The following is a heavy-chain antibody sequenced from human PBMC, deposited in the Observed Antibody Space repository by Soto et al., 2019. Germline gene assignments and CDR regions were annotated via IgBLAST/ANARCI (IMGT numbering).Heavy chain of an antibody. CDR2: ISWNSGSI. V-gene: IGHV3-9*01. J-gene: IGHJ5*02. Sequence: GGSLRLSCAASGFTFDDYAMHWVRQAPGKGLEWVSGISWNSGSIGYADSVKGRFTISRDNAKNSLYLQMNSLRAEDTALYYCAKDQTPQLPFGPWFDPWGQGTLVTVSS. CDR1: GFTFDDYA. D-gene: IGHD2-2*01. CDR3: AKDQTPQLPFGPWFDP.